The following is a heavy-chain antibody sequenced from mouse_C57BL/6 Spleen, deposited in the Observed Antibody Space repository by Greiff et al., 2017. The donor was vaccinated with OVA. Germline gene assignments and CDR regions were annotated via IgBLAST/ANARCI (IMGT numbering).Heavy chain of an antibody. CDR1: GFTFSDYG. D-gene: IGHD1-1*01. CDR3: ARSGLLYALDY. CDR2: ISSGSSTI. J-gene: IGHJ4*01. Sequence: EVQGVESGGGLVKPGGSLKLSCAASGFTFSDYGMHWVRQAPEKGLEWVAYISSGSSTIYYADTVKGRFTISRDNAKNTLFLQMTRLRSEDTAMYYCARSGLLYALDYWGQGTSVTVSS. V-gene: IGHV5-17*01.